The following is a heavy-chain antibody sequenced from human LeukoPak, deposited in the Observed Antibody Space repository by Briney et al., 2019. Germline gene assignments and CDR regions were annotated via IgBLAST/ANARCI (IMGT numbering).Heavy chain of an antibody. J-gene: IGHJ3*02. CDR1: GFTFSSYA. D-gene: IGHD3-10*01. Sequence: PGGSLGLSCAASGFTFSSYAMSWVRQAPGKGLEWVSAISGSGGSTYYADSVKGRFTISSDNSKNTLYLQMNSLRAEDTAVYYCAKLPSYYYGSGSFVDAFDIWGQETMVTVSS. CDR3: AKLPSYYYGSGSFVDAFDI. V-gene: IGHV3-23*01. CDR2: ISGSGGST.